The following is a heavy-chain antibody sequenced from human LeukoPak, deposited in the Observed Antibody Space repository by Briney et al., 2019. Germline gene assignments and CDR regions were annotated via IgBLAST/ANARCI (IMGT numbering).Heavy chain of an antibody. J-gene: IGHJ3*02. D-gene: IGHD3-10*01. CDR3: AKVSTMDWDAFDI. CDR1: GFTFSSYA. Sequence: PGGSLRLSCAASGFTFSSYAMSWVRQAPGKGLEWVSAISGSGGSTHYADSVKGRFTISRDNSKNTLYLQMNSLRAEDTAVYYCAKVSTMDWDAFDIWGQGTMVTVSS. V-gene: IGHV3-23*01. CDR2: ISGSGGST.